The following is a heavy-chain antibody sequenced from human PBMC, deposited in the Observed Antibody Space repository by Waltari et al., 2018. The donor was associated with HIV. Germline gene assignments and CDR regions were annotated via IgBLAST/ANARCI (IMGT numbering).Heavy chain of an antibody. J-gene: IGHJ4*02. V-gene: IGHV3-30-3*01. Sequence: QVQLVASGGGVVQPGRSLRISISAPGFTINSNPTHWVRQAPGKGLECVAVISWDGSNKHYADSVKGRCTISRDNSRNSLYLQMSSLRAEDTAVYYCGREGDYYDSSPFDYWGQGTLVTVSS. CDR1: GFTINSNP. CDR2: ISWDGSNK. CDR3: GREGDYYDSSPFDY. D-gene: IGHD3-22*01.